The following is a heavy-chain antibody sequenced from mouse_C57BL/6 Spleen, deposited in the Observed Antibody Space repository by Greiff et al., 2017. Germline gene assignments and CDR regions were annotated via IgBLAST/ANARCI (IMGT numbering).Heavy chain of an antibody. Sequence: VKLVESGPELVKPGASVKLSCKASGYTFTSYDINWVKQRPGPGLEWIGWIYPRGGSTKYNEKFKGKDTLTVDTSSSTAYMELHSLTSEDSAVYICARAGSYFRGYFDYWGQGTTLTVSS. J-gene: IGHJ2*01. CDR1: GYTFTSYD. V-gene: IGHV1-85*01. CDR3: ARAGSYFRGYFDY. CDR2: IYPRGGST. D-gene: IGHD1-1*01.